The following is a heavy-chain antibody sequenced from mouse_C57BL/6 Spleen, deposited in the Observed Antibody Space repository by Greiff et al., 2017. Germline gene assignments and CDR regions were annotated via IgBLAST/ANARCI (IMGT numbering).Heavy chain of an antibody. CDR3: ASGNYRGFDY. D-gene: IGHD2-1*01. CDR2: IYPNSGGT. J-gene: IGHJ2*01. CDR1: GYTFTSYW. Sequence: QAQLQQPGTELVKPGASVKLSCKASGYTFTSYWMHWVKQRPGRGLEWIGRIYPNSGGTKYNEKFKSKATLTGDKPSSTAYMQLSSLTSEDAVVYYCASGNYRGFDYWGQGTILTVSA. V-gene: IGHV1-72*01.